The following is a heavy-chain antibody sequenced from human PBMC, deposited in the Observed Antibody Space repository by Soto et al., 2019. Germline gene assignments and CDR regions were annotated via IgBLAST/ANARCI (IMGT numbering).Heavy chain of an antibody. D-gene: IGHD3-3*01. Sequence: QVQLVQSGAEVKKPGASVKVSCKASGYTFTSYAMHWVRQAPGQRLEWMGWINAGNGNTKYSQKFQGRVTITRDTSASTAYMELSSLRSEDTAVYYCARNDYDFTQYYYCGMDVWGQGTTVTVSS. CDR1: GYTFTSYA. CDR3: ARNDYDFTQYYYCGMDV. J-gene: IGHJ6*02. V-gene: IGHV1-3*01. CDR2: INAGNGNT.